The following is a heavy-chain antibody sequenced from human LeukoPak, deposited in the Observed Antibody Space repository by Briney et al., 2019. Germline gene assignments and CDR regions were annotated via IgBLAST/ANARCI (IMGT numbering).Heavy chain of an antibody. CDR1: GFTFSSYS. D-gene: IGHD4-11*01. Sequence: GGSLRLSCAASGFTFSSYSMNWVRQAPGKGLEWVSSISSSSSYIYYADSVKGRFTISRDNAKNSLYPQMNSLRAEDTAVYYCARVTTVTTFGFDPWGQGTLVTVSS. CDR2: ISSSSSYI. J-gene: IGHJ5*02. CDR3: ARVTTVTTFGFDP. V-gene: IGHV3-21*01.